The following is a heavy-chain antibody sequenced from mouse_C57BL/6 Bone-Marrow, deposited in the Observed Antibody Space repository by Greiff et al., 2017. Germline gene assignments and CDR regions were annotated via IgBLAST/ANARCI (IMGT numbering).Heavy chain of an antibody. J-gene: IGHJ2*01. Sequence: DVKLQESGAELVRPGASVKLSCTASGFNIKDDDMHWVKQTPEQGLEWIGGIDPENGGTAYASKFQGKATITADTSSSTAYLQLSSLTSEDTAVYYCTTLTYYFDYWGQGTTLTVSS. CDR3: TTLTYYFDY. CDR1: GFNIKDDD. D-gene: IGHD1-1*01. CDR2: IDPENGGT. V-gene: IGHV14-4*01.